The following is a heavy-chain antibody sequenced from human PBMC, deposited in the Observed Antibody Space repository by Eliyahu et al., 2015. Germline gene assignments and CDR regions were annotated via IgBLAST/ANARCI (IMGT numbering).Heavy chain of an antibody. V-gene: IGHV4-4*02. D-gene: IGHD5-12*01. CDR1: GVSIRTINW. J-gene: IGHJ3*02. CDR2: IYRDGST. Sequence: QVQLQESGPGLVEPSGTLSLTCAVSGVSIRTINWWTWVRQPPGKGLEWIGEIYRDGSTNYNPSLKSRVTISLDNSQNHFFLRLNSVTAADTALYYCARLLRGYAKSDDFDIWGQGTKVTVSS. CDR3: ARLLRGYAKSDDFDI.